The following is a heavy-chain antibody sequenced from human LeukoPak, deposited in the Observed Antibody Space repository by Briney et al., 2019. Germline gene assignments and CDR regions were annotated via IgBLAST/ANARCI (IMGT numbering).Heavy chain of an antibody. Sequence: SETLSLTCTVSGGSISSGDYYWSWIRQPPGKGLEWIGYIYYSGSTNYNPSLKSRVTISVDTSKNQFSLKLSSVTAADTAVYYCARAQDPGGNFDYWGQGTLVTVSS. CDR2: IYYSGST. J-gene: IGHJ4*02. D-gene: IGHD3-10*01. CDR1: GGSISSGDYY. V-gene: IGHV4-61*08. CDR3: ARAQDPGGNFDY.